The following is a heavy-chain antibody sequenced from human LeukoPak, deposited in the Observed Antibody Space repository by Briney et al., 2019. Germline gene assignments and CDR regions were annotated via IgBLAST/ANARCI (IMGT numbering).Heavy chain of an antibody. CDR2: ISSSGST. J-gene: IGHJ3*02. CDR1: XXSIXXXDYY. Sequence: SXXSIXXXDYYWSWIRQPAGKGLEWIGRISSSGSTXYNPSLKSRVTISVDXSKNQFSLKLSSVTAADTAVYFXXXXXXXXXXXGAFDIWGQGTMVTVSS. V-gene: IGHV4-61*02. CDR3: XXXXXXXXXXGAFDI.